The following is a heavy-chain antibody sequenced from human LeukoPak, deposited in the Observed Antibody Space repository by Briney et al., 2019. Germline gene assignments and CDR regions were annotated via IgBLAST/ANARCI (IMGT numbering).Heavy chain of an antibody. CDR3: ATGERLVPAAMWFDY. J-gene: IGHJ4*02. CDR1: GYTFIGYY. CDR2: INPNSGGT. Sequence: ASVKVSCKASGYTFIGYYMHWVRQAPGQGLEWMGWINPNSGGTNYAQRFQGRVTMTRDTSISTAYMELSRLRSDDTAVYYCATGERLVPAAMWFDYWGQGTLVTVSS. V-gene: IGHV1-2*02. D-gene: IGHD2-2*01.